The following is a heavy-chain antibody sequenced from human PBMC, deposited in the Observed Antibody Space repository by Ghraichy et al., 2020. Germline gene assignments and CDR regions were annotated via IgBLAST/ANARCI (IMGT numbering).Heavy chain of an antibody. D-gene: IGHD4-23*01. V-gene: IGHV4-31*03. CDR3: ARLRWFQYYFDY. Sequence: LRLSCTVSGGSISGDAYHWSWIRQLPVKGLEWIGYVYSKGGTYSNPSLRSRVIMAVDASNNQFSLRLTSVTAADTAMYYCARLRWFQYYFDYWGQGVLVTVSS. CDR1: GGSISGDAYH. J-gene: IGHJ4*02. CDR2: VYSKGGT.